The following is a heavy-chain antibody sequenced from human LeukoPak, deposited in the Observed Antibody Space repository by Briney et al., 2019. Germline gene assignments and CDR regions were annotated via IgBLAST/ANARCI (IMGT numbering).Heavy chain of an antibody. CDR1: GFPFSDYD. CDR3: TAWTDLYDY. J-gene: IGHJ4*02. V-gene: IGHV3-15*01. Sequence: GGSLRLSCAASGFPFSDYDMSWIRQAPGKGLEWVGRIRSGTDGGTADYAAPVKGRFIISRDDSRDTLYLQMNSLRIEDTAVYYCTAWTDLYDYWGQGTLVTVSS. CDR2: IRSGTDGGTA. D-gene: IGHD3/OR15-3a*01.